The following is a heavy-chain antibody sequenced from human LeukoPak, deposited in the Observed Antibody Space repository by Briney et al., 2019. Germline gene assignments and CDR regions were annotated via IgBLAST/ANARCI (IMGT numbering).Heavy chain of an antibody. CDR1: GFTFSSYG. CDR2: IWYDGSNK. Sequence: GGSLRLSCAASGFTFSSYGMHWVRQAPGKGLEWVAVIWYDGSNKYYADSAKGRFTISRDNSKNTLYLQMNSLRAGDTAVYHCAKDRDYYDSSGYHTDAFDIWGQGTMVTVSS. V-gene: IGHV3-33*06. D-gene: IGHD3-22*01. J-gene: IGHJ3*02. CDR3: AKDRDYYDSSGYHTDAFDI.